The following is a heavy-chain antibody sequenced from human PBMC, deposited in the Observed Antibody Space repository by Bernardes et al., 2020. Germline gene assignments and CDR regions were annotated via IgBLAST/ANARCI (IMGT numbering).Heavy chain of an antibody. CDR2: IDWDDDK. CDR3: ARGSCGGDCRQQLLFDS. D-gene: IGHD2-21*02. CDR1: GFSIATSGVR. J-gene: IGHJ4*02. Sequence: SGPTLVKPTQTLTLTCTLSGFSIATSGVRVGWIRQPPGKALEWLARIDWDDDKYYSTSLKTRLTISKDTSKNQVVLIMTNMDPMDTATYYCARGSCGGDCRQQLLFDSWGQGTLVTVSS. V-gene: IGHV2-70*04.